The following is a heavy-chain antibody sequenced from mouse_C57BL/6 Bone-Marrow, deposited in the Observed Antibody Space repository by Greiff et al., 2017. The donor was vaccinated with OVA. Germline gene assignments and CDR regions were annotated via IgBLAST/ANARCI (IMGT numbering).Heavy chain of an antibody. J-gene: IGHJ2*01. V-gene: IGHV1-69*01. Sequence: QVQLQQPGAELVMPGASVKLSCKASGYTFTSYWMHWVKQRPGQGLEWIGEIDPSDSYTNYNQKFKGKSTLTVDKSSSTAYMQLSSLTSEDSAVYYCARCGYWDFDYWGQGTTLTVSS. CDR2: IDPSDSYT. CDR1: GYTFTSYW. CDR3: ARCGYWDFDY. D-gene: IGHD2-3*01.